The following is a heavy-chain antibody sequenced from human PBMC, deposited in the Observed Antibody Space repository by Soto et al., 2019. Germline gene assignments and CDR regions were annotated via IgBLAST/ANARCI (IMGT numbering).Heavy chain of an antibody. J-gene: IGHJ4*02. V-gene: IGHV3-23*01. CDR1: GFTFRNYA. CDR2: ISVSGGST. Sequence: GGSVRLSCAASGFTFRNYAMNWVRQAPGKGLEWVSGISVSGGSTYYADSVKGRFTVSRDNSKNTVFLQMNSLRAEDTAVYFCAKGMYYYDSSGYRLFDYWGQGTLVTVSS. D-gene: IGHD3-22*01. CDR3: AKGMYYYDSSGYRLFDY.